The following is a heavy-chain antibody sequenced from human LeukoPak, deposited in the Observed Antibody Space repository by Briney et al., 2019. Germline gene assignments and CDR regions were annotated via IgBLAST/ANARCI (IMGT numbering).Heavy chain of an antibody. Sequence: PRASVKVSCKASGYTFTSYGISWVRQAPGQGLEWMGWISAYNGNANYAQKLQGRVTMTTDTSTSTAYMELRSLKSDDTAVYYCAREDLNWFDPWGQGTLVTVSS. V-gene: IGHV1-18*01. J-gene: IGHJ5*02. CDR3: AREDLNWFDP. CDR1: GYTFTSYG. CDR2: ISAYNGNA.